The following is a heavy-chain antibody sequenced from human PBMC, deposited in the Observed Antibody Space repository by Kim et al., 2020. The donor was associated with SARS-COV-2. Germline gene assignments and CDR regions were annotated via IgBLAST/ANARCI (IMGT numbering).Heavy chain of an antibody. D-gene: IGHD3-9*01. Sequence: GGSLRLSCAASGFTFSSYSMNWVRQAPGKGLEWVSSISSSSSYIYYADSVKGRFTISRDNAKNSLYLQMNSLRAEDTAVYYCAREGLGRYYDILTGYYCFDYWGQGTLVTVSS. CDR2: ISSSSSYI. CDR1: GFTFSSYS. J-gene: IGHJ4*02. CDR3: AREGLGRYYDILTGYYCFDY. V-gene: IGHV3-21*01.